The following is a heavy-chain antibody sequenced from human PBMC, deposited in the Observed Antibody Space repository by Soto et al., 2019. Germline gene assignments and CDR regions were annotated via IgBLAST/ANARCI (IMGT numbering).Heavy chain of an antibody. V-gene: IGHV1-18*01. J-gene: IGHJ6*02. Sequence: QVQLVQSGGEVKKPGASVKVSCKTSGYGFTTYGISWVRQAPGQGLEWMGWISGYNGNTNYAQKFQGRVTMTTDTSTSTAYRELRSLRSDDTAVYYCAREGPAPYYYYGMDVWGQGSTVAVSS. CDR2: ISGYNGNT. CDR1: GYGFTTYG. CDR3: AREGPAPYYYYGMDV.